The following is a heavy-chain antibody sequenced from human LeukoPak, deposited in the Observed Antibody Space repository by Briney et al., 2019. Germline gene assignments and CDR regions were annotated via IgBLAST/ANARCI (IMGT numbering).Heavy chain of an antibody. CDR2: IYDSGST. CDR3: ARGSTRGYTYGGVFDP. CDR1: GYSISSGYY. V-gene: IGHV4-38-2*01. D-gene: IGHD5-18*01. J-gene: IGHJ5*02. Sequence: SEXLSLTCAVSGYSISSGYYWGWSRQPPGKGVEGIGRIYDSGSTYYNPSLKRGVTISVDTTKNKFYMKISTVTAAATAVYYCARGSTRGYTYGGVFDPWGQGTLVTVSS.